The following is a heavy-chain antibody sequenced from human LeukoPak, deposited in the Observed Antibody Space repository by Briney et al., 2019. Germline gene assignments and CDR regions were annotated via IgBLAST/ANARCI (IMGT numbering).Heavy chain of an antibody. D-gene: IGHD3-3*01. CDR1: GGSFSGYY. Sequence: SETLSLTCAVYGGSFSGYYWSWIRQPPGKGLEWIGEINHSGSTNYNPSLKSRVTISVDTSKNQFSLKLSSVTAADTAVYYCARGRYNDFWGGYYNAGPRDSWFDPWGQGTLVTVSS. CDR2: INHSGST. V-gene: IGHV4-34*01. CDR3: ARGRYNDFWGGYYNAGPRDSWFDP. J-gene: IGHJ5*02.